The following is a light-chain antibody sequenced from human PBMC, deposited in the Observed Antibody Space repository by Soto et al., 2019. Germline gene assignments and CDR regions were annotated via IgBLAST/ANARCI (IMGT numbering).Light chain of an antibody. CDR1: SSDVGNYNL. V-gene: IGLV2-23*01. CDR3: CSYAGDSTWV. Sequence: QSALTQPASVSGSPGQSITISCTGTSSDVGNYNLVSWYQQHPGEAPKLMICEGTKRPSGVSNRFSGSKFGNTASLTISGLQAEDEVDYYCCSYAGDSTWVFGGGTQLTVL. CDR2: EGT. J-gene: IGLJ3*02.